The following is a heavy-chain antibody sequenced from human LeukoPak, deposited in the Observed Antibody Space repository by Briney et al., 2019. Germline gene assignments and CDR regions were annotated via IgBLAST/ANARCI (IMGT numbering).Heavy chain of an antibody. J-gene: IGHJ4*02. D-gene: IGHD3-3*01. CDR3: ARGGRFLEWLLYMY. V-gene: IGHV3-7*01. CDR1: GFTFSSYW. CDR2: IKQDGSEK. Sequence: GGSLRLSCAASGFTFSSYWMSWVRQAPGKGLEGGANIKQDGSEKYYVDSVKGRFTISRGNAKNSLYLQMNSLRAEDTAVYYCARGGRFLEWLLYMYWGQGTLVTVSS.